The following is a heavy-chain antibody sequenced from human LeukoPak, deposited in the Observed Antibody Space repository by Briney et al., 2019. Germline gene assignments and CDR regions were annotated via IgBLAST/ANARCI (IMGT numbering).Heavy chain of an antibody. V-gene: IGHV3-7*01. CDR1: GFTFSNCW. Sequence: GGSLRLSCAASGFTFSNCWMNWVRQAPGKGLEWVANIKQDGSEKYYLDSVEGRFTISRDNAKNSLYLQMNSLRAEDTAVYYCARGYYDPDAFDIWGQGTMVTVSS. D-gene: IGHD3-22*01. CDR2: IKQDGSEK. J-gene: IGHJ3*02. CDR3: ARGYYDPDAFDI.